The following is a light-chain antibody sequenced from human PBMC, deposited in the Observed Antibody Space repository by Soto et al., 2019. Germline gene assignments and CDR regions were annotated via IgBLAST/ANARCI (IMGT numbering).Light chain of an antibody. CDR3: QQYNYWPPLT. V-gene: IGKV3-15*01. J-gene: IGKJ4*01. CDR2: GAS. Sequence: EIVMTQSPATLSVSPGERATLSCRASQSVGRNLAWYQQKPGQAPRLLISGASTRATDIPARFSGSGSGTEFTLTISSLQSEDFAVYFCQQYNYWPPLTFGDGTKVEIK. CDR1: QSVGRN.